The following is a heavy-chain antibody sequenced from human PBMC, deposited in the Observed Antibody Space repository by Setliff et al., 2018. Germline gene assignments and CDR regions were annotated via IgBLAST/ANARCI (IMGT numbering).Heavy chain of an antibody. Sequence: GGSLRLSCAASGFTFSSYGMHWVRQAPGKGLEWVAVIWYDGSNKYYADSVKGRFTISRDNSKNTLYLQMNSLRAEDTAVYYCAKSGSGYYTYYYMDVWGKGTTVTVSS. D-gene: IGHD3-3*01. CDR3: AKSGSGYYTYYYMDV. CDR1: GFTFSSYG. CDR2: IWYDGSNK. V-gene: IGHV3-33*06. J-gene: IGHJ6*03.